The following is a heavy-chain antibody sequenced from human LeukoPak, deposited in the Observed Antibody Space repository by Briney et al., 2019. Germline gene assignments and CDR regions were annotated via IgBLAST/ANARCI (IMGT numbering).Heavy chain of an antibody. D-gene: IGHD2-8*01. J-gene: IGHJ3*02. V-gene: IGHV4-39*01. CDR1: GGSIRSSTYD. CDR3: ARQRSNRVFPSFDI. CDR2: FHYSGST. Sequence: SETLSLTCTGLGGSIRSSTYDWGWIRQPPGTGLEWIGSFHYSGSTYYNPSLTSRVTISVDTSKNQLSLKPSTVTAADTAVYYCARQRSNRVFPSFDIWGQGTMVTVSS.